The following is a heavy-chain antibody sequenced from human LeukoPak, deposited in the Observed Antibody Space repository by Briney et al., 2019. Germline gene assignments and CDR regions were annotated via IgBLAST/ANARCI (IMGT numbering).Heavy chain of an antibody. CDR2: IYYSGST. J-gene: IGHJ4*02. CDR1: GGSISSSSYY. Sequence: SETLSLTCTVSGGSISSSSYYWGWVRQPPGNGLEWIGSIYYSGSTYYNPSLKSRVTISVDTSKNQFSLKLSSVTAADTAVYYCARHMGGYDIPEWSFDYWGQGTLVTVSS. V-gene: IGHV4-39*01. CDR3: ARHMGGYDIPEWSFDY. D-gene: IGHD3-9*01.